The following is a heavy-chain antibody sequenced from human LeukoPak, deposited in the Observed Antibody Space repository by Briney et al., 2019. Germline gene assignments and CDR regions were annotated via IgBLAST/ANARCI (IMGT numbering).Heavy chain of an antibody. V-gene: IGHV3-23*01. CDR3: ATGAASIGWLSHDH. CDR1: GFTISSFS. D-gene: IGHD2-15*01. CDR2: ISGSASIT. J-gene: IGHJ4*02. Sequence: GGSLRLSCAASGFTISSFSMSWVRQTPGKGLEWVSDISGSASITKYADSVKGRFIISRDNSKNTLFLQMNSLTAEDTAVYYCATGAASIGWLSHDHWGQGTLVTVSS.